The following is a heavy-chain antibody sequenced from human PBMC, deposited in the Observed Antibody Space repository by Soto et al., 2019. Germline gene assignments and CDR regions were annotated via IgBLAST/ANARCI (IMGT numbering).Heavy chain of an antibody. V-gene: IGHV3-7*01. CDR2: IKQDGSER. J-gene: IGHJ3*01. Sequence: EVQLVESGGGLVQPGGCLRLSCAASGFTFTNYWMTWVRQAPGKGLEWVANIKQDGSERYYVDSVKGRFTISRDNAKNSLYLQMNSLRVEDTALYYCANAEDWAPGGRFWGQGTMVTVSS. D-gene: IGHD3-9*01. CDR1: GFTFTNYW. CDR3: ANAEDWAPGGRF.